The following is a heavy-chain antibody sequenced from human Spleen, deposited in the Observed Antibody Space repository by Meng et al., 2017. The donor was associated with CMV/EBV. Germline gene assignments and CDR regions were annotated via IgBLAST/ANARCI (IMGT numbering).Heavy chain of an antibody. CDR2: ISYDGSDK. J-gene: IGHJ4*02. CDR3: ARDGSGKYFPGYFDY. Sequence: SGFTFSTYPMHWVRQAPGRGLEWVAVISYDGSDKYYANSVKGRFTISRDNSKKTLYLQMNSLRAEDTAVYYCARDGSGKYFPGYFDYWGQGTLVTVSS. V-gene: IGHV3-30*04. CDR1: GFTFSTYP. D-gene: IGHD1-26*01.